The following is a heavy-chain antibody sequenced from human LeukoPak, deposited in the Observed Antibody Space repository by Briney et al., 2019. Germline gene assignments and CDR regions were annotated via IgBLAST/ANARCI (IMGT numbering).Heavy chain of an antibody. V-gene: IGHV5-51*01. CDR2: IYPGDSDT. D-gene: IGHD3-10*01. Sequence: GEYLKISCKGSGYSFTSYWIGWVRQMPGKGLEWMGIIYPGDSDTRYSPSFQGQVTISADKSISTAYLQWSSLKASDTAMYYCARHRGSGSYYWYYYYMDVWGKGTTVTISS. CDR3: ARHRGSGSYYWYYYYMDV. CDR1: GYSFTSYW. J-gene: IGHJ6*03.